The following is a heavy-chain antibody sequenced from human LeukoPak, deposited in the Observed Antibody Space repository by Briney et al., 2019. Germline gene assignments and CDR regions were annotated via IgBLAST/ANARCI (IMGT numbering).Heavy chain of an antibody. CDR2: IYTSGST. Sequence: SETLSLTCTVSGGSVSSGNYYWSWIRQPAGKGLEWIGRIYTSGSTNYNPSLKSRVTISVDTSKNQFSLKLTSVTAADTAVYYCARESLGPPYYFDYWGQGTLVTVSS. D-gene: IGHD1-26*01. J-gene: IGHJ4*02. CDR3: ARESLGPPYYFDY. V-gene: IGHV4-61*02. CDR1: GGSVSSGNYY.